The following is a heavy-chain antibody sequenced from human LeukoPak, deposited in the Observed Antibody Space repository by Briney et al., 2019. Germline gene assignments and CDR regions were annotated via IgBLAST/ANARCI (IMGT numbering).Heavy chain of an antibody. CDR1: GGSFSGYY. D-gene: IGHD2-2*01. CDR3: ARGTFVVVPAHYGMDV. Sequence: SETLSLTCAVYGGSFSGYYWSWIRQPPGKRLEWIGEINHSGSTNYNPSLKSRVTISVDTSKNQFSLKLSSVTAADTAVYYCARGTFVVVPAHYGMDVWGKGTTVTVSS. J-gene: IGHJ6*04. CDR2: INHSGST. V-gene: IGHV4-34*01.